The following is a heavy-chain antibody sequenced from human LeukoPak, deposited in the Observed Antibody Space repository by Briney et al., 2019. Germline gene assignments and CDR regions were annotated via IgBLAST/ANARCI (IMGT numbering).Heavy chain of an antibody. CDR2: IWYDGSNK. CDR1: GFTFSSYG. Sequence: GGSLRLSCAASGFTFSSYGMHWVRQAPGKGLEWVAVIWYDGSNKYYAHSVKGRFTISRDNSKNTLYLQMNSLRAEDTAVYYCARESGYSSSWYSEYFQHWGQGTLVTVSS. V-gene: IGHV3-33*01. J-gene: IGHJ1*01. CDR3: ARESGYSSSWYSEYFQH. D-gene: IGHD6-13*01.